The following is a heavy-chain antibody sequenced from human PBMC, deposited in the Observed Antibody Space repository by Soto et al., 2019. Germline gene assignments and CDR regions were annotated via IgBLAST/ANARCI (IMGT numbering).Heavy chain of an antibody. V-gene: IGHV4-34*01. Sequence: SETLSLTCAVYGGSFSGYYWSWIRQPPGKGLEWIGEINHSGSTNYNPSLKSRVTISVDTSKNQFSLKLSSVTAADTAVYYCARPTTHKWKYPARSKNWFDPWGQGTLVTVSS. CDR1: GGSFSGYY. J-gene: IGHJ5*02. CDR2: INHSGST. D-gene: IGHD1-7*01. CDR3: ARPTTHKWKYPARSKNWFDP.